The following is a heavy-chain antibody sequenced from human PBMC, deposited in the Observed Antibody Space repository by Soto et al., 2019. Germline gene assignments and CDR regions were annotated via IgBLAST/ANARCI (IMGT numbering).Heavy chain of an antibody. D-gene: IGHD4-17*01. CDR1: GFAYISYA. CDR2: ISGSGGST. Sequence: GGSLRLSCAASGFAYISYAMSWVCQAPGKGLEWVSAISGSGGSTYYADSVKGRFTISRDNSKNTLYLQMNSLRAEDTAVYYCAKEARDYGDHFEYWGQGTLVTVSS. J-gene: IGHJ4*02. CDR3: AKEARDYGDHFEY. V-gene: IGHV3-23*01.